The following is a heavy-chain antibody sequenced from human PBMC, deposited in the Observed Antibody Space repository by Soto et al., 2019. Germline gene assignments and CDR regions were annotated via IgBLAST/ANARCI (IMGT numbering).Heavy chain of an antibody. CDR2: IKSKTDGGTT. CDR1: GFTFSNAW. Sequence: EVQLVESGGGLVKPGGSLRLSCAASGFTFSNAWMNWVRQAPGKGLEWVGRIKSKTDGGTTDYAAPVKGRFTISRDDSKNTLYLQMNSLKTEDTAVYYCTTDWAVAGTLDFDYWGQGTLVTVSS. D-gene: IGHD6-19*01. J-gene: IGHJ4*02. V-gene: IGHV3-15*07. CDR3: TTDWAVAGTLDFDY.